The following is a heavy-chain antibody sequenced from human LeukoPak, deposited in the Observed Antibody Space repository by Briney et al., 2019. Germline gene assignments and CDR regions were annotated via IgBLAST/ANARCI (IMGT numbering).Heavy chain of an antibody. CDR2: IYRTGST. CDR3: ARVATMVRGVITGTWFGP. D-gene: IGHD3-10*01. Sequence: SETLSLTCTVSGGSISSSSYYWGWIRQPPGKGLEWIATIYRTGSTYYNPSLKSRVTISVDTSKNQFSLKLSSVTAADTAMYYCARVATMVRGVITGTWFGPWGQGTLVTVSS. J-gene: IGHJ5*02. CDR1: GGSISSSSYY. V-gene: IGHV4-39*07.